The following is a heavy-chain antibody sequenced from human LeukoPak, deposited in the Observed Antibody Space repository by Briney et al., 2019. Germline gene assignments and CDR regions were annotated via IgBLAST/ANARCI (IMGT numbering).Heavy chain of an antibody. Sequence: SETLSLTCSVSGGSISSYYWSWIRQPPGKGLEWIGYIYYSGSTNYNPSLKSRVTISVDTSKNQFSLKLSSVTAADTAVYYCARSPPYYDFWSGYYNWFDPWGQGTLVTVSS. V-gene: IGHV4-59*01. CDR2: IYYSGST. D-gene: IGHD3-3*01. J-gene: IGHJ5*02. CDR3: ARSPPYYDFWSGYYNWFDP. CDR1: GGSISSYY.